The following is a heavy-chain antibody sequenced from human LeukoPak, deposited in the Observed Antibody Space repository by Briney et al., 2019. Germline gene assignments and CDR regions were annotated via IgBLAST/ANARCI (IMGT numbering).Heavy chain of an antibody. Sequence: SETLSLTCAVYGGSFSGYYWSWIRQPPGKGLEWIGEINHSGSTNYNPSLKSRVTISVDTSKNQFSLKLSSVTAADTAVYYCAGLNRGSGYGKVDYWGQGTLVTVSS. V-gene: IGHV4-34*01. CDR2: INHSGST. CDR1: GGSFSGYY. D-gene: IGHD3-22*01. J-gene: IGHJ4*02. CDR3: AGLNRGSGYGKVDY.